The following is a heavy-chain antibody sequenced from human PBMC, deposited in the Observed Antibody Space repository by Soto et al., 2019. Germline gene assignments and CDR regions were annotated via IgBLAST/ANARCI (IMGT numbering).Heavy chain of an antibody. CDR3: AKAAGGNCGSGCYLHFTS. D-gene: IGHD2-21*02. V-gene: IGHV3-23*01. J-gene: IGHJ4*02. CDR2: VVGSGDRT. CDR1: GFTFSDYA. Sequence: EVQLLESGGGLVQPGGSLRLSCAASGFTFSDYAMSWVRQAPGKGLEWVSGVVGSGDRTYYPDSVRGRFTISRDNSKNTLYLHMDSLGAEDTALYYCAKAAGGNCGSGCYLHFTSWGQGTLVTVSS.